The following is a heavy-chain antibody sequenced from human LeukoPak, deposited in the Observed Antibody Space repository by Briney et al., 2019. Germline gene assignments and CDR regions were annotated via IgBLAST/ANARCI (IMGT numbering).Heavy chain of an antibody. Sequence: GGSLRLSCAASGFTFSSYSMNWVRQAPGKGLEWVSCISRSSSYIYYADSVKGRFTISRDNAKNSLYLQMNSLRAEDTAVYYCASESRFGLSGSYTRYFDYWGQGTLVTVSS. D-gene: IGHD3-10*01. CDR3: ASESRFGLSGSYTRYFDY. V-gene: IGHV3-21*01. CDR1: GFTFSSYS. J-gene: IGHJ4*02. CDR2: ISRSSSYI.